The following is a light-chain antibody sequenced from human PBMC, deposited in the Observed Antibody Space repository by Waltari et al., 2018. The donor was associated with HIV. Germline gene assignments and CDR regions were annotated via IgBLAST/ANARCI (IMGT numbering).Light chain of an antibody. V-gene: IGKV1-8*01. CDR3: QQYYSYPRT. CDR2: AAS. Sequence: AIRMTQSPSSFSASTGDRVTITCRASPGISSYLAWYQEKPGKTPKLLISAASTLQSGVPSRFSGSGSGTDFTLTISCLQSEDFATYYCQQYYSYPRTFGQGTKVEIK. CDR1: PGISSY. J-gene: IGKJ1*01.